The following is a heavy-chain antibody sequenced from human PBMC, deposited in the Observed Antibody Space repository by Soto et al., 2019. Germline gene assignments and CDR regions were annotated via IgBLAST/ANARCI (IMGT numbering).Heavy chain of an antibody. CDR3: ARDTTRAMLRIYYGMDV. V-gene: IGHV3-33*01. J-gene: IGHJ6*02. CDR1: GFTFSSYG. D-gene: IGHD3-10*01. CDR2: IWYDGSNK. Sequence: QVQLVESGGGVVQPRRSLRLSCAASGFTFSSYGMHWVRQAPGKGLEWVAVIWYDGSNKYYADSVKGRFTISRDNSKNTLYLQMNSLRAEDTAVYYCARDTTRAMLRIYYGMDVWGQGTTVTVSS.